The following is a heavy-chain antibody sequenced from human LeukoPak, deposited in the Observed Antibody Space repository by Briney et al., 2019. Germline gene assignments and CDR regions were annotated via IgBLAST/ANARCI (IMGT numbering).Heavy chain of an antibody. CDR3: SRLYSGTRPPDY. Sequence: PSQTLSLTCAVSGGPISSGGYSWSWIRQPPGKGLEWIGYIYHSGSTYYNPSLKSRVTISVDRSKNQFSLKLSSVTAADTAIYYCSRLYSGTRPPDYWGQGTLVTVSS. J-gene: IGHJ4*02. D-gene: IGHD2-15*01. CDR1: GGPISSGGYS. CDR2: IYHSGST. V-gene: IGHV4-30-2*01.